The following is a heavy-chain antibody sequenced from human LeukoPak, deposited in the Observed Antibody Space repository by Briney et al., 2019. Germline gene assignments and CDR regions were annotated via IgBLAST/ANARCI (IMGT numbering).Heavy chain of an antibody. Sequence: SETLSLTCSVSGDSISSSDYYWGWIRQPPGKGPEWVASISYSGTTYYNPSLKSRVTISADTSKNQFSLNLNSVIAADTAVYYCARQGGWSPLDSWGQGTLVTVSS. CDR3: ARQGGWSPLDS. V-gene: IGHV4-39*01. D-gene: IGHD3-16*01. J-gene: IGHJ4*02. CDR1: GDSISSSDYY. CDR2: ISYSGTT.